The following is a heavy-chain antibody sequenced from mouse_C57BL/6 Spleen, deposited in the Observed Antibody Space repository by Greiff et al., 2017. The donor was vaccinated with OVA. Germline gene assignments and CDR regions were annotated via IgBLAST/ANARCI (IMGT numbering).Heavy chain of an antibody. CDR1: GYTFTSYD. V-gene: IGHV1-85*01. J-gene: IGHJ1*03. CDR3: ARGGTTVVRDWYFDV. Sequence: QVQLQQSGPELVKPGASVKLSCKASGYTFTSYDINWVKQRPGQGLEWIGWIYPSDGSTKYNEKFKGKATLTVDTSSSTAYMELHSLTSEDSAVYFCARGGTTVVRDWYFDVWGTGTTVTVSS. CDR2: IYPSDGST. D-gene: IGHD1-1*01.